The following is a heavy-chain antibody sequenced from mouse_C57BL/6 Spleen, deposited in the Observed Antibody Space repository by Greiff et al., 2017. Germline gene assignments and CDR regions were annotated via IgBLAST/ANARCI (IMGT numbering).Heavy chain of an antibody. D-gene: IGHD1-1*01. V-gene: IGHV7-3*01. CDR3: ASPHYYGSSPFAY. J-gene: IGHJ3*01. Sequence: EVKLVESGGGLVQPGGSLSLSCAASGFTFTDYYMSWVRQPPGKALEWLGFIRNKANGYTTEYSASVKGRFTISRDNSQSILYLQMNALRAEGSATYYCASPHYYGSSPFAYWGQGTLVTVSA. CDR2: IRNKANGYTT. CDR1: GFTFTDYY.